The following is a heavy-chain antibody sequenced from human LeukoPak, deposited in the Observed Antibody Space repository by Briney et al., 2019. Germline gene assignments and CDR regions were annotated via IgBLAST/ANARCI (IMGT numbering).Heavy chain of an antibody. CDR1: RFTFSSDY. CDR3: ARDIVVVPAAKIYYYYGMDV. D-gene: IGHD2-2*01. Sequence: GGSLRLSCAASRFTFSSDYMSWVRQAPGKGLEWVSVIYSGGSTYYADSVKGRFTISRDNSKNTLYLQMNSLRAEDTAVYYCARDIVVVPAAKIYYYYGMDVWGQGTTVTVSS. J-gene: IGHJ6*02. V-gene: IGHV3-53*01. CDR2: IYSGGST.